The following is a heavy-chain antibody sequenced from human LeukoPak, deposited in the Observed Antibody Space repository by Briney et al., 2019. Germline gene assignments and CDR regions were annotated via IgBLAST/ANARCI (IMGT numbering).Heavy chain of an antibody. CDR1: GFTFSRYW. CDR3: ARIPGGSSGYYYDEYFQH. CDR2: INSDGSST. J-gene: IGHJ1*01. V-gene: IGHV3-74*01. D-gene: IGHD3-22*01. Sequence: PGGSLRLSCAASGFTFSRYWIHWVRQAPGKGLVWVSRINSDGSSTSYADSVKGRFTISRDNAKNTLYLQMNSLRAEDTAVYYCARIPGGSSGYYYDEYFQHWGQGTLVTVSS.